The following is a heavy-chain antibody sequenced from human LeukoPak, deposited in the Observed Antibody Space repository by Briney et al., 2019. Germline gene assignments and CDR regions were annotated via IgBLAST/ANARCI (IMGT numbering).Heavy chain of an antibody. J-gene: IGHJ5*02. CDR3: ARDLAYSSSWRVGWFDP. D-gene: IGHD6-13*01. CDR1: GDSVSSNSAA. CDR2: TYYRSKWYN. V-gene: IGHV6-1*01. Sequence: SQTLSLTRAISGDSVSSNSAAWNWIRQSPSRGLEWLGRTYYRSKWYNDYAVSVKSRITINPDTSKNQFSLQLNSVTPEDTAVYYCARDLAYSSSWRVGWFDPWGQGTLVTVSS.